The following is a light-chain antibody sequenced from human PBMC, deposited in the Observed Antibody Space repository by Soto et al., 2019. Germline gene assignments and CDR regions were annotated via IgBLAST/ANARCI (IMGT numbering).Light chain of an antibody. Sequence: EIVLTQSPGTLSLSPGERATLSCRASQSVTSNYVAWYQQKPGQAPRLLIFGASSRATGIPDRFSGRGSGTDFTLTISRLEPEDFAVYYCQQYDSSPRTFGQGTKVDIK. CDR2: GAS. CDR1: QSVTSNY. CDR3: QQYDSSPRT. J-gene: IGKJ1*01. V-gene: IGKV3-20*01.